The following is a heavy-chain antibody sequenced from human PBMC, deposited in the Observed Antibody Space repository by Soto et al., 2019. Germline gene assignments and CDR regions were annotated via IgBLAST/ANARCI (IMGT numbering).Heavy chain of an antibody. CDR1: GGSISSGGYY. CDR3: ARETYYYDSIGYWPRGTGDY. Sequence: QVQLQESGPGLVKPSQTLSLTCTVSGGSISSGGYYWSWIRQHPGKGLEWIGYIYYSGSTYYNPSFKSRVTISVDTSKNQFALKLSSVTAADTAVYYCARETYYYDSIGYWPRGTGDYWGQGTLVTVSS. D-gene: IGHD3-22*01. V-gene: IGHV4-31*03. CDR2: IYYSGST. J-gene: IGHJ4*02.